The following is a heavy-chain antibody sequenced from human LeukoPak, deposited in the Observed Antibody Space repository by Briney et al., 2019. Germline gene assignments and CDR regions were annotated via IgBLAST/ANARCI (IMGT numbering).Heavy chain of an antibody. Sequence: SETLSLTCAVYGGSFSGYYWSWIRQPPGKGLEWIGEINHSGSTNYNPSLKSRVTISVDTSKNQFSLKLSSVTAADTAVYYCASVGRVHTAMVRYWGQGTLVTVSS. CDR2: INHSGST. J-gene: IGHJ4*02. CDR1: GGSFSGYY. V-gene: IGHV4-34*01. D-gene: IGHD5-18*01. CDR3: ASVGRVHTAMVRY.